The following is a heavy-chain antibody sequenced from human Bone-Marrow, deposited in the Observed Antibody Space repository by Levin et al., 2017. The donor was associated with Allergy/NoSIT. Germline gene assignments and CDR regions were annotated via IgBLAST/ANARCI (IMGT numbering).Heavy chain of an antibody. CDR1: GYTFTSYA. J-gene: IGHJ3*02. CDR3: ARVTADFTIFGVVNGLEAFDI. D-gene: IGHD3-3*01. Sequence: AASVKVSCKASGYTFTSYAMNWVRQAPGQGLEWMGWINTNTGNPTYAQGFTGRFVFSLDTSVSTAYLQISSLKAEDTAVYYCARVTADFTIFGVVNGLEAFDIWGQGTMVTVSS. V-gene: IGHV7-4-1*02. CDR2: INTNTGNP.